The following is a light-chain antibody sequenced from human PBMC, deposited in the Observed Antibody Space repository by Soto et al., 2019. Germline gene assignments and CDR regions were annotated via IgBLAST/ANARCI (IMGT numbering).Light chain of an antibody. CDR3: SSYTSSSTFNV. CDR2: QVS. V-gene: IGLV2-14*01. CDR1: SSDVGGYNY. Sequence: QSVLTQPASVSRSPGQSITISCTGTSSDVGGYNYAPWYQPHSGKAPKLMIYQVSNRPSGVSNRFSGSKSGNTASLTISGLQAEDEAAYSCSSYTSSSTFNVFGTGTKGTVL. J-gene: IGLJ1*01.